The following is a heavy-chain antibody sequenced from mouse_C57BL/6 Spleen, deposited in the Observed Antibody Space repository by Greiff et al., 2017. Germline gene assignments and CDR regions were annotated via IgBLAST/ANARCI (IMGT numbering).Heavy chain of an antibody. V-gene: IGHV1-69*01. CDR2: IDPSDSYT. Sequence: VQLQQPGAELVMPGASVKLSCKASGYTFTSYWMHWVKQRPGQGLEWIGEIDPSDSYTNYNQKFKGKSTLTVDKSSSTAYMQLSSLTSEDSAVYYCARGGMDYWGQGTSVTGSS. J-gene: IGHJ4*01. CDR3: ARGGMDY. CDR1: GYTFTSYW.